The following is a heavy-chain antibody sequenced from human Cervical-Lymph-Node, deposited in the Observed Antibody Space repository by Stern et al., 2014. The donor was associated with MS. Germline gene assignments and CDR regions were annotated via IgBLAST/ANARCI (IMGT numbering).Heavy chain of an antibody. Sequence: VKLVESGAEVKKPGSSVKVSCKASGGTFSSYAISWVRQAPGQGLEWMGGVIPIFGTANYAQKFQGRVTITADESTSTAYMELSSLRSEDTAVYYCARDLGRYCSGGSCYSDDYWGQGTLVTVSS. J-gene: IGHJ4*02. V-gene: IGHV1-69*01. CDR3: ARDLGRYCSGGSCYSDDY. CDR1: GGTFSSYA. CDR2: VIPIFGTA. D-gene: IGHD2-15*01.